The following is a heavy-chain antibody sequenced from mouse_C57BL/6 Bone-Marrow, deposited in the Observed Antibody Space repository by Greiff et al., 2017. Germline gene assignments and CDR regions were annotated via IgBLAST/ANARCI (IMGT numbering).Heavy chain of an antibody. CDR1: GYTFTSYW. Sequence: QVQLQQPGAELVKPGASVKLSCKASGYTFTSYWMHWVKQRPGRGLEWIGRIDPNSGGTKYNEKFKSKATLTVDKPSSTAYMQLSSLTSEDSAVYYCARWAHVGYYVRYFDVWGTGTTVTVSS. V-gene: IGHV1-72*01. CDR3: ARWAHVGYYVRYFDV. J-gene: IGHJ1*03. D-gene: IGHD2-3*01. CDR2: IDPNSGGT.